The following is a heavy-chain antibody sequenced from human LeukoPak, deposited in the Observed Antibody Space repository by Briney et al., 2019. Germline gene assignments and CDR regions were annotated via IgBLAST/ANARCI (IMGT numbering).Heavy chain of an antibody. CDR3: ARDPVATNWFDP. V-gene: IGHV4-39*07. D-gene: IGHD2-15*01. J-gene: IGHJ5*02. CDR1: GGSISSSSYY. Sequence: PSQTLSLTCTVSGGSISSSSYYWGWIRQPPGKGLEWIGSIYYSGSTYYNPSLKSRVTISVDTSKNQFSLKLSSVTAADTAVYYCARDPVATNWFDPWGQGTLVTVSS. CDR2: IYYSGST.